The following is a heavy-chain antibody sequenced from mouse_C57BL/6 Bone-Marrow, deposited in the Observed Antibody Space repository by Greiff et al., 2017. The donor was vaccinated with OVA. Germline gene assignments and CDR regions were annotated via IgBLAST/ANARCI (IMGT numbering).Heavy chain of an antibody. Sequence: VHVKQSGAELVRPGASVKLSCTASGFNIKDDYMHWVKQRPEQGLEWIGWIDPENGDTEYASKFQGKATITADTSSNTAYLQLSSLTSEDTAVYYCTINFFFDYWGQGTTLTVSS. V-gene: IGHV14-4*01. D-gene: IGHD1-3*01. CDR1: GFNIKDDY. J-gene: IGHJ2*01. CDR2: IDPENGDT. CDR3: TINFFFDY.